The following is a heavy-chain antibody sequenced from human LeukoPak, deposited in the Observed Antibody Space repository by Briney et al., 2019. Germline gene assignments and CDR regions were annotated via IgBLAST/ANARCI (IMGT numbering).Heavy chain of an antibody. CDR3: ARGETGSYGGSYQTVGY. CDR1: GFTFSSHW. CDR2: IDRDGSST. Sequence: PGGSLRLSCAASGFTFSSHWMHWVRQAPGKGLVWVSRIDRDGSSTTYADSAKGRFTISRDNAQNTLYLEMNSPRAEDTAVYYCARGETGSYGGSYQTVGYWGQGTLVTVSS. D-gene: IGHD1-26*01. J-gene: IGHJ4*02. V-gene: IGHV3-74*01.